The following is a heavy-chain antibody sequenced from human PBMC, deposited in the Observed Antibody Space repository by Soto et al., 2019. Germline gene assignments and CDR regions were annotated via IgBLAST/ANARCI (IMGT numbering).Heavy chain of an antibody. J-gene: IGHJ5*02. CDR2: IYPGDSDT. CDR1: GYGFTNYC. Sequence: GESLKISCDGSGYGFTNYCIGLVLQMPGKGLEWMGIIYPGDSDTRYSPSFQGQVTISADKSISTAYLQWSSLKASDTAMYYCARLGSAIVNWFDPWGQGTLVTVSS. V-gene: IGHV5-51*01. CDR3: ARLGSAIVNWFDP. D-gene: IGHD2-21*02.